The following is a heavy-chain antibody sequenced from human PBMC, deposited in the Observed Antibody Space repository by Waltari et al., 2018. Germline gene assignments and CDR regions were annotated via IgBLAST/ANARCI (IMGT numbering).Heavy chain of an antibody. D-gene: IGHD3-22*01. CDR3: ASQGDYYDSSGYYL. CDR2: IRGSGGST. CDR1: GFTFSSYA. J-gene: IGHJ4*02. Sequence: EVQLLESGGGLVQPGGSLRLSCAASGFTFSSYAMSWVRPAPGKGLEWVSAIRGSGGSTYYADSVKGRFTISRDNSKNTLYLQMNSLRAEDTAVYYCASQGDYYDSSGYYLWGQGTLVTVSS. V-gene: IGHV3-23*01.